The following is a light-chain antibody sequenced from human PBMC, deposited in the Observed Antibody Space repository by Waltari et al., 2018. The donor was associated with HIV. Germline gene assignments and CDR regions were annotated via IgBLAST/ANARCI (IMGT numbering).Light chain of an antibody. Sequence: QSALTQPASVSGSPGQSITISCTGSSSDVGAFNYVSWYQQHPGRAPKLIISEVNNRPSGVSYRFSGSKSGNTAYLTISGLQAEDEADYYCSSHTRRNTLVFGGGTMLTVL. J-gene: IGLJ3*02. CDR2: EVN. V-gene: IGLV2-14*01. CDR1: SSDVGAFNY. CDR3: SSHTRRNTLV.